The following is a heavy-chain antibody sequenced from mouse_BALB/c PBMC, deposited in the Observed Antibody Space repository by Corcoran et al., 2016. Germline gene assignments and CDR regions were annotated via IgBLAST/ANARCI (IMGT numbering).Heavy chain of an antibody. J-gene: IGHJ1*01. V-gene: IGHV1-26*01. CDR3: ARNYGSSYWYFDV. CDR1: GYSFTGYY. CDR2: INPYNGAT. D-gene: IGHD1-1*01. Sequence: EVQLQQSGPELVKPGASVKISCKAAGYSFTGYYMLWVKQSHVKSLEWSGRINPYNGATSYNQNFKDKASLTVDKSSSTAYMELHSLTSEDSAVYYCARNYGSSYWYFDVWGAGTTVTVSS.